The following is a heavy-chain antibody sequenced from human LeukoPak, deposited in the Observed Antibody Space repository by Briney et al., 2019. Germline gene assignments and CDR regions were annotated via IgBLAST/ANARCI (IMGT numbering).Heavy chain of an antibody. J-gene: IGHJ5*02. CDR2: IYYSGST. CDR3: ARDPGVGVTTSGNWFDP. Sequence: PSQTLSLTCTVSGGSISSGGYYWSWLRQHPGKGLEWIGYIYYSGSTYYHPSRKSRITITVDTSKNQFSLKLSSVTAADTAVYYCARDPGVGVTTSGNWFDPWGQGTLVTVSS. CDR1: GGSISSGGYY. D-gene: IGHD4-17*01. V-gene: IGHV4-31*03.